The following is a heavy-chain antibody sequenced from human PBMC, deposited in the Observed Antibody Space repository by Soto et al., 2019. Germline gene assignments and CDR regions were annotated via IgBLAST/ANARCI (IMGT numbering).Heavy chain of an antibody. V-gene: IGHV1-2*02. CDR3: ARGGGVGVAGSAAFDM. D-gene: IGHD3-3*01. CDR2: INPATGAA. J-gene: IGHJ3*02. Sequence: QLHLVQSGAVVKKPGASVTVSCSASGYPVTAYYMHWVRQAPGRWLEWMGGINPATGAAKYTQTFRGRVTMTRDTSTSTVFMELSGLTSGDTAVFYCARGGGVGVAGSAAFDMWGQGTLVTVSS. CDR1: GYPVTAYY.